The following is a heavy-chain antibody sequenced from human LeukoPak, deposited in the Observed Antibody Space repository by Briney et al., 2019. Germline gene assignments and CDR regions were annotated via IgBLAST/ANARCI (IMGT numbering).Heavy chain of an antibody. CDR2: IYYSGST. CDR1: GGSISSYY. V-gene: IGHV4-59*01. CDR3: ARLGSGYVFDY. D-gene: IGHD6-19*01. Sequence: SETLSLTCTVSGGSISSYYWSWIRQPPGKGLEWIGYIYYSGSTNYNPSLKSRVTISVDTSKNQFSLKLSSVTAADTAVYYCARLGSGYVFDYWGQGTLVTVSS. J-gene: IGHJ4*02.